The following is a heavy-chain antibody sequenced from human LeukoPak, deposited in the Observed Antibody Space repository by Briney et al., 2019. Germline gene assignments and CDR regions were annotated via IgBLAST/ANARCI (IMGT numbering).Heavy chain of an antibody. CDR1: GLNFSTYG. J-gene: IGHJ4*02. D-gene: IGHD3-10*01. CDR3: ASSGSYYVDY. CDR2: ISYDETNK. Sequence: GGSLRLFCAASGLNFSTYGMHWVRQAPGKGLEWVAVISYDETNKYYADSVKGRFTISRDNSKNTLYLQMNSLRAEDTALYYCASSGSYYVDYWGQGTLVTVSS. V-gene: IGHV3-30*03.